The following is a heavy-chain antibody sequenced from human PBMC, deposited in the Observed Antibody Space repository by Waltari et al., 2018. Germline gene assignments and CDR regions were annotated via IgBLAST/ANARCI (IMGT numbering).Heavy chain of an antibody. CDR1: GFTFSSYG. J-gene: IGHJ4*02. D-gene: IGHD6-13*01. CDR3: AKDSRAAAGTWYFDY. V-gene: IGHV3-30*18. CDR2: ISYDGSNK. Sequence: QVQLVESGGGVVQPGRSLRLSCAASGFTFSSYGMHWVRQAPGKGLEWVAVISYDGSNKYYADSVKGRFTISRDNSKNTLYLQMNSLRAEDTAVYYCAKDSRAAAGTWYFDYWGQGTLVTVSS.